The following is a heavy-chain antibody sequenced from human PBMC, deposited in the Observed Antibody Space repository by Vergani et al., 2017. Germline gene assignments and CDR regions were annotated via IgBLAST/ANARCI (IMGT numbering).Heavy chain of an antibody. CDR1: GFTFSSYS. V-gene: IGHV3-48*01. D-gene: IGHD5-12*01. J-gene: IGHJ4*02. CDR3: TKGSRGYTGYFFDY. CDR2: ISSSSSTI. Sequence: EVQLVESGGGLVQPGGSLRLSCAASGFTFSSYSMNWVRQAPGKGLEWVSYISSSSSTIYYADSVKGRFTISRDNAKNSLYLQMNSLRAEDTAVYYCTKGSRGYTGYFFDYWGQGTLATASS.